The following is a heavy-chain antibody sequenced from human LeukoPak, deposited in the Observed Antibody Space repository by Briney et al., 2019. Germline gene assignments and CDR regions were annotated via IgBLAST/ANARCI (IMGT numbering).Heavy chain of an antibody. V-gene: IGHV3-48*01. CDR1: GFIFGGYT. J-gene: IGHJ3*02. CDR3: ASRRSGWPNDAFDI. D-gene: IGHD6-19*01. Sequence: GGSLRLSCAGSGFIFGGYTMNWVRQAPGKGLERLAYISPSGGNIFYADSVKGRFTISRDNAKNSVYLQMNSLRAGDTALYYCASRRSGWPNDAFDIWGQGTMVTVTS. CDR2: ISPSGGNI.